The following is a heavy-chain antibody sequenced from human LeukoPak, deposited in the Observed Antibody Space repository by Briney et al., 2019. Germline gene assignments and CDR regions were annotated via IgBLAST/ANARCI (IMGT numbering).Heavy chain of an antibody. CDR3: ARVGYYDTSGYYYFDS. D-gene: IGHD3-22*01. Sequence: SETLFLTCAVSGVSISSYYWSWIRQPAGKGLEWIGRIHPSGSTNYNPSLKSRVTMSVDMSKNHFSLRLSSVTAADAAVYYCARVGYYDTSGYYYFDSWGQGTLVTVSS. J-gene: IGHJ4*02. V-gene: IGHV4-4*07. CDR1: GVSISSYY. CDR2: IHPSGST.